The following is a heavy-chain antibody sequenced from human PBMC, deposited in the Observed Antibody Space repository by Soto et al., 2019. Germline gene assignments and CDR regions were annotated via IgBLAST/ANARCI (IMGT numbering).Heavy chain of an antibody. CDR1: GFTLSSYE. CDR2: ISSSGSTI. D-gene: IGHD6-19*01. V-gene: IGHV3-48*03. CDR3: ARKGIAVAGIAFDI. Sequence: PGGSLRLSCAASGFTLSSYEMNWVRQAPGKGLEWVSYISSSGSTIYFADSVKGRFTISRDNAKNSLYLQMNSLRAEDTAVYYCARKGIAVAGIAFDIWGQGTMVTVSS. J-gene: IGHJ3*02.